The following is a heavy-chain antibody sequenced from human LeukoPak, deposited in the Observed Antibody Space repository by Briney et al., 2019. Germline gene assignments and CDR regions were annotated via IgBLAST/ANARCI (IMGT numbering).Heavy chain of an antibody. CDR1: GFTFSNVW. V-gene: IGHV3-11*04. CDR3: ARIYGGYVFDY. CDR2: ISSSASTI. Sequence: NPGGSLRLSCAASGFTFSNVWMSWVRQAPGKGLEWVSYISSSASTIYYADSVKGRFTISRDNAKNSLYLQMNRLSAEDTAVYYCARIYGGYVFDYWGQGTLVTVSS. D-gene: IGHD5-12*01. J-gene: IGHJ4*02.